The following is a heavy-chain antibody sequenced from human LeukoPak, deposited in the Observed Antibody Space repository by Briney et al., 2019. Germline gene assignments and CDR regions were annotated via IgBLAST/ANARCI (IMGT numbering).Heavy chain of an antibody. CDR1: GFTFSDYY. Sequence: PGGCLRLSCAASGFTFSDYYMSWVRQAPGRGLEWVLYISSSGSTIYYADSVKGRFTISRDNAENSLYLQMNSLRAQDTGVYYSARAHQTYYDSSGYYSGVDYWVQGTLVTVSS. J-gene: IGHJ4*02. CDR3: ARAHQTYYDSSGYYSGVDY. D-gene: IGHD3-22*01. CDR2: ISSSGSTI. V-gene: IGHV3-11*01.